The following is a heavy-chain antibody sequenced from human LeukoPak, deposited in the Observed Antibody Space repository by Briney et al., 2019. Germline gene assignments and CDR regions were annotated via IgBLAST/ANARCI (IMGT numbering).Heavy chain of an antibody. CDR3: ATVVTAVGSDC. J-gene: IGHJ4*02. CDR1: GFTFSSYA. CDR2: ISGSGGST. Sequence: GGSLRLSCAASGFTFSSYAMSWVRRAPGKGLEWVSAISGSGGSTYYADSVKGRFTISRDNSKNTLHLQMNSLRAEDTAVYHCATVVTAVGSDCWSQGTLVTVSS. V-gene: IGHV3-23*01. D-gene: IGHD2-21*02.